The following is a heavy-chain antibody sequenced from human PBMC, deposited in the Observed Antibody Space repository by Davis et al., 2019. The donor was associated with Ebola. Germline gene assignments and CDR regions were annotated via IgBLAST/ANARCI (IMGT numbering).Heavy chain of an antibody. D-gene: IGHD5-12*01. V-gene: IGHV3-23*01. CDR1: GFTFSSYA. Sequence: GESLKISCAASGFTFSSYAMSWVRQAPGKGLEWVSAISGSGGSTYYADSVKGRFTISRDNSKNTLYLQMNSLRAEDTAVYYCARDSVFGYSGRFDPWGQGTLVTVSS. CDR2: ISGSGGST. J-gene: IGHJ5*02. CDR3: ARDSVFGYSGRFDP.